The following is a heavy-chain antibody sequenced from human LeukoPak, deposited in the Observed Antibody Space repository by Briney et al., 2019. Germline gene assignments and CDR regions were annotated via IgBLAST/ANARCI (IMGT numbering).Heavy chain of an antibody. Sequence: PGGSLRLSCAASGFTISSYAMNWVRQAPGKGLECVSAITGSGASSYYADSVKGRFTISRDNSKNTLYLQMNSLRAEDTAVYYCANRDDAFGIWGQGTMVTVSS. CDR2: ITGSGASS. CDR1: GFTISSYA. CDR3: ANRDDAFGI. V-gene: IGHV3-23*01. J-gene: IGHJ3*02.